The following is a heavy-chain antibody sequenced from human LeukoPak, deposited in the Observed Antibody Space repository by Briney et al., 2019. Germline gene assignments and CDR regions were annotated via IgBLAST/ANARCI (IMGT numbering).Heavy chain of an antibody. V-gene: IGHV3-23*01. J-gene: IGHJ4*02. Sequence: GGSLRLSCAASGFIFSNYPMNWVRQAPGKGLEWVSVISGSGGAKFYGDSVQGRFTISRDNSRDTLYLQMNSLTAEDTAVYYCGKYLQTTVGANDYWGQGTLVTVSS. CDR2: ISGSGGAK. CDR3: GKYLQTTVGANDY. D-gene: IGHD1-26*01. CDR1: GFIFSNYP.